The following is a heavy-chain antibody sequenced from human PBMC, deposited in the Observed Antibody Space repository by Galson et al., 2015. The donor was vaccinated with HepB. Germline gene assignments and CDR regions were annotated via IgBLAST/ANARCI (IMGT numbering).Heavy chain of an antibody. J-gene: IGHJ5*02. CDR2: IIPIFGTA. V-gene: IGHV1-69*13. CDR3: ARGGWELRTVYWFDP. Sequence: SVKVSCKASGGTFSSYAISWVRQAPGQGLEWMGGIIPIFGTANYAQKFQGRVTITADESTSTAYMELSSLRSEDTAVYYCARGGWELRTVYWFDPWGQGTLVTVSS. CDR1: GGTFSSYA. D-gene: IGHD1-26*01.